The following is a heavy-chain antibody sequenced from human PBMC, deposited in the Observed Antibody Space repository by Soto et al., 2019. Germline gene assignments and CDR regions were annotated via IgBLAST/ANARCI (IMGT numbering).Heavy chain of an antibody. Sequence: ASVKVSCKRSGCTVTNLFMHWVRQAPGQGLEGMGIINPINGNTSFAQKFRGRVTITRDTSTSTVYMELNSLISEDTAVYSCARDLSYGEFDYWGQGTLVTVS. CDR2: INPINGNT. D-gene: IGHD4-17*01. J-gene: IGHJ4*02. V-gene: IGHV1-46*03. CDR3: ARDLSYGEFDY. CDR1: GCTVTNLF.